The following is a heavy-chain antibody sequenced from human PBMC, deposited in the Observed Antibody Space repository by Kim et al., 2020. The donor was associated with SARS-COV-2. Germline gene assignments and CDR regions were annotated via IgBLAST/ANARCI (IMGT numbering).Heavy chain of an antibody. Sequence: SVKVSCKASGGTFSSYAISWVRQAPGQGLEWMGRIIPILGIANYAQKFQGRVTITADKSTSTAYMELSSLRSEDTAVYYCARVAEYSYGPPFDYWGQGTLVTVSS. V-gene: IGHV1-69*04. J-gene: IGHJ4*02. CDR3: ARVAEYSYGPPFDY. CDR1: GGTFSSYA. D-gene: IGHD5-18*01. CDR2: IIPILGIA.